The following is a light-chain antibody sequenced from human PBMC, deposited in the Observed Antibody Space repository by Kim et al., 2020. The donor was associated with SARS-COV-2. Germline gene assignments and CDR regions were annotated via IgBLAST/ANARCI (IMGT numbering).Light chain of an antibody. CDR3: TSFTSTSTWV. Sequence: GQSITISCTGTSSDIGTYNYVSWYQQRPDTAPKLMISDVTKRPSGVSSRFSGSKSGNTASLTISGLQAEDEAHYYCTSFTSTSTWVFGGGTKLTVL. V-gene: IGLV2-14*04. CDR1: SSDIGTYNY. CDR2: DVT. J-gene: IGLJ3*02.